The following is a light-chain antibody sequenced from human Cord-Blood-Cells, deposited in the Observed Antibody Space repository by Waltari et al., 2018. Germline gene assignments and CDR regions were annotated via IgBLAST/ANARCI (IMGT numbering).Light chain of an antibody. Sequence: QSALTPPASVSGSPGQSITISCTGTSSDVGGYNSVSWYQQHPGQAPKLMIYDVSNRPSGVSNRFSGSKSGNTASLTISGLQAEDEADYYCSSYTSSSTLVFGGGTKLTVL. J-gene: IGLJ2*01. V-gene: IGLV2-14*01. CDR3: SSYTSSSTLV. CDR1: SSDVGGYNS. CDR2: DVS.